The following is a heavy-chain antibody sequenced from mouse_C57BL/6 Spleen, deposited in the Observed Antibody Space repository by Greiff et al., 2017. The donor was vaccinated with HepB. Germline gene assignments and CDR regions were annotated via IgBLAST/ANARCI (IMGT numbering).Heavy chain of an antibody. CDR3: ARWSLGDGLDY. Sequence: VESGGGLVQPGGSLSLSCAASGFTFTDYYMSWVRQPPGKALEWLGFIRNKANGYTTEYSASVKGRFTISRDNSQSILYLQMNALRAEDSATYYCARWSLGDGLDYWGQGTTLTVSS. CDR2: IRNKANGYTT. CDR1: GFTFTDYY. J-gene: IGHJ2*01. D-gene: IGHD3-1*01. V-gene: IGHV7-3*01.